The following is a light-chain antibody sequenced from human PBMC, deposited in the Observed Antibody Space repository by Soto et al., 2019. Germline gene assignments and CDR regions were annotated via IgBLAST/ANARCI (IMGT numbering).Light chain of an antibody. J-gene: IGKJ4*01. CDR2: DVS. CDR1: QNIRNW. V-gene: IGKV1-5*01. CDR3: QQYNGYPLT. Sequence: DIQMTQSPSTLSASVGDRVTITCRASQNIRNWLAWYQQKPGKAPKLLIYDVSILQSGVPSRFSGSGSGTQFTLTISSLQPDDFATYYCQQYNGYPLTFGGGTKVEFK.